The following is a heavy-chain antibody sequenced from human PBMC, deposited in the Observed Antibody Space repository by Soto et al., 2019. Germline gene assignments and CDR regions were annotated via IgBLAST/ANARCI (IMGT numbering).Heavy chain of an antibody. Sequence: QVQLVQSGAEVKKPGASVKVSCKASGYTFTSYYMHWVRQAPGQGLEWMGIINPSGGSTSYAQKFQGRGTMTRDKSTSTVYMELSSRRSEDTAVYYCASSLTGSRSYYYYMDVWGKGTTVTVSS. CDR3: ASSLTGSRSYYYYMDV. CDR2: INPSGGST. CDR1: GYTFTSYY. V-gene: IGHV1-46*03. D-gene: IGHD1-20*01. J-gene: IGHJ6*03.